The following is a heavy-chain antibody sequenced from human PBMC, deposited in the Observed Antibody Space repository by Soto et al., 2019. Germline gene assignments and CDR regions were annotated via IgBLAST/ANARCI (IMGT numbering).Heavy chain of an antibody. CDR3: AKRVYGSGSYY. V-gene: IGHV3-23*01. CDR2: ISGSGGST. D-gene: IGHD3-10*01. J-gene: IGHJ4*02. Sequence: EVQLLESGGGLVQPGGSLRLSCAASGFTFSSYAMSWVRQAPGNGLEWVSAISGSGGSTYYADSVKGRFTISRDNSKNTLYLQMISLRAEDTAVYYCAKRVYGSGSYYWGQGTLVTVSS. CDR1: GFTFSSYA.